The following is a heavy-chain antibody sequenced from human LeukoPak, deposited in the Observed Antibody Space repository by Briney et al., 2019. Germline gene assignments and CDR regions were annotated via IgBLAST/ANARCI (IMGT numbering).Heavy chain of an antibody. CDR1: GGSISSYY. Sequence: SETLSLTCTVSGGSISSYYWSWIRQPPGKGLEWIGYIYYSGSTNYNPSLKSRVTISINTSKNQFSLNLTSVTAADTAVYYCARGMYYYDGSGDYWGQGTLVTVSS. D-gene: IGHD3-22*01. CDR3: ARGMYYYDGSGDY. CDR2: IYYSGST. V-gene: IGHV4-59*08. J-gene: IGHJ4*02.